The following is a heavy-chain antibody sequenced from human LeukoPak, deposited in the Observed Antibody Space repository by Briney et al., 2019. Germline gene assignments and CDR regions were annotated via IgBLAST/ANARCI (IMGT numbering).Heavy chain of an antibody. V-gene: IGHV4-39*07. CDR1: GGSISSTSYY. CDR2: IYYSGST. J-gene: IGHJ4*02. Sequence: SETLSLTCTVSGGSISSTSYYRGWIRQPPGKGLEWIGSIYYSGSTYYNPSLKSRVTIPVDTSKNQFSLKLTSVTAADTAVYYCARDHMAAGFDYWGQGTLVTVSS. CDR3: ARDHMAAGFDY. D-gene: IGHD5-24*01.